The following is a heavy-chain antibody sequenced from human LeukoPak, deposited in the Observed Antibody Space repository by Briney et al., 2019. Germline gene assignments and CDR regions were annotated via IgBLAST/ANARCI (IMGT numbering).Heavy chain of an antibody. D-gene: IGHD1-7*01. CDR2: ISGSGGST. Sequence: GGSLRLSCAASGFTFSSYAMSWVRQAPGKGLEWVSAISGSGGSTYYAGSVKGRFTISRDNSKNTLYLQMNSLRAEDTAVYYCAKAASEGSLLELAFLDYWGQGTLVTVSS. CDR3: AKAASEGSLLELAFLDY. CDR1: GFTFSSYA. V-gene: IGHV3-23*01. J-gene: IGHJ4*02.